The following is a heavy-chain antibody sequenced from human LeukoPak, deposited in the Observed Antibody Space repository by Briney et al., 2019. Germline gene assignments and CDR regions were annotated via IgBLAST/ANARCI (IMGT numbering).Heavy chain of an antibody. Sequence: GGSLRLSSAASGFTFSSYAMSWVRQAPGKGLEWVSAISGTGGTIFYADSAKGRFTISRDNSKNTLYLQVNSLRAEDTALYYCAKAEMGTTYFDYWGQGTLVTVSS. CDR2: ISGTGGTI. J-gene: IGHJ4*02. CDR1: GFTFSSYA. CDR3: AKAEMGTTYFDY. V-gene: IGHV3-23*01. D-gene: IGHD5-24*01.